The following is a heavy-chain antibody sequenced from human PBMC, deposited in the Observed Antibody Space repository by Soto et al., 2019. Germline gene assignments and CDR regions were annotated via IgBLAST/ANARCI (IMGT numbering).Heavy chain of an antibody. D-gene: IGHD3-10*01. J-gene: IGHJ4*02. V-gene: IGHV1-69*19. CDR1: GGTFNTYA. Sequence: QVQLVKSGAEMKKPGSSVKVSCQSSGGTFNTYAMNGVRQAPVQGPEWMGDISPMFGAANYAPKFQGRVTIPADESTGTSYMESSSLTSGDTALYLCTREVQVHTPAFAYLGQGTRITVSS. CDR3: TREVQVHTPAFAY. CDR2: ISPMFGAA.